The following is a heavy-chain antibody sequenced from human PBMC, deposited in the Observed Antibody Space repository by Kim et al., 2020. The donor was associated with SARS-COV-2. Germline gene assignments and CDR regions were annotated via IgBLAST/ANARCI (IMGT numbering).Heavy chain of an antibody. CDR1: GGSISSYY. CDR2: IYYSGST. Sequence: SETLSLTCTVSGGSISSYYWSWIRQPPGKGLEWIGYIYYSGSTNYNPSLKSRVTISVDTSKNQFSLKLSSVTAADTAVYYCAKVERRKSWFDPWGQGTLVTVSS. CDR3: AKVERRKSWFDP. V-gene: IGHV4-59*01. D-gene: IGHD1-1*01. J-gene: IGHJ5*02.